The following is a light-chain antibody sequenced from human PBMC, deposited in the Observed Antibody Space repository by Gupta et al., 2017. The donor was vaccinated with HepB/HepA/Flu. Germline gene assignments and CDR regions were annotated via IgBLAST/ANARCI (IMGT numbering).Light chain of an antibody. Sequence: DIQITQSPSSLSASVGDRVTITCRASQSISSYLNWYQQKPGKAPKLLIYAASSLQSGVPSRFSGSGSGTEFTLTISSLQPEDCATYYCQQSYSTPRSFGQGTKLEIK. CDR2: AAS. CDR1: QSISSY. J-gene: IGKJ2*04. CDR3: QQSYSTPRS. V-gene: IGKV1-39*01.